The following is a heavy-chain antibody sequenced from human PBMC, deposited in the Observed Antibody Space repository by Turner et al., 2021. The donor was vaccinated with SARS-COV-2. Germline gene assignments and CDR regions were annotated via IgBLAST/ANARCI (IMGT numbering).Heavy chain of an antibody. D-gene: IGHD6-13*01. Sequence: QVQLQESGPGLVKPSETLSLTCTVSGGSISSYYWSWIRQPPGKGLEWIGEINHSGSTNYNPSLKSRVTISVDTSKKQFSLKLSSVTAADTAVYYCARGGVAAAGPFGYWGQGTLVTVSS. V-gene: IGHV4-59*12. CDR3: ARGGVAAAGPFGY. CDR2: INHSGST. J-gene: IGHJ4*02. CDR1: GGSISSYY.